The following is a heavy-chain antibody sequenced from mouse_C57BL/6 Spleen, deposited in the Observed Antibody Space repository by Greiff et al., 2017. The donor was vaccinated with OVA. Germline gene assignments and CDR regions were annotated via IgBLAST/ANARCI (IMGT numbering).Heavy chain of an antibody. CDR3: TVGVYFDY. V-gene: IGHV6-3*01. J-gene: IGHJ2*01. CDR2: IRLKSDNYAT. Sequence: EVKLVESGGGLVQPGGSMKLSCVASGFTFSNYWMNWVRQSPEKGLEWVAQIRLKSDNYATHYAESVKGRFTISRDDSKSSVYLQMNNLRAEDTGIYYCTVGVYFDYWGQGTTLTVSS. CDR1: GFTFSNYW.